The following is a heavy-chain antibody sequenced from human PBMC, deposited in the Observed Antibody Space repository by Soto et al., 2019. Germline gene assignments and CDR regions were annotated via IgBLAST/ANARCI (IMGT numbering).Heavy chain of an antibody. J-gene: IGHJ4*02. Sequence: ASETLSLTCAVSGGSISSGGYSWSWIRQPPGKGLEWIGYIYHSGSTYYNPSLKSRVTISVDRSKNQFSLKLSSVTAADTAVYYCARGGGIPGFYFDYWGQGTLVTVSS. CDR3: ARGGGIPGFYFDY. CDR2: IYHSGST. CDR1: GGSISSGGYS. D-gene: IGHD3-16*01. V-gene: IGHV4-30-2*01.